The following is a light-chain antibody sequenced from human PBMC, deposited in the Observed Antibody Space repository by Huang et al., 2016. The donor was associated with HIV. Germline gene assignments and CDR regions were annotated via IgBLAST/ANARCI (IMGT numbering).Light chain of an antibody. V-gene: IGKV3-15*01. J-gene: IGKJ5*01. Sequence: EIVMTQSPATLSASPGERVTLSCRASRSVNSNLAWYQHKPGQAPRLLISGASTRATCIPARFSGSGSGTDFTLTISSLQSEDFAVYYCQQHNEWPPITFGQGTRLEIK. CDR1: RSVNSN. CDR2: GAS. CDR3: QQHNEWPPIT.